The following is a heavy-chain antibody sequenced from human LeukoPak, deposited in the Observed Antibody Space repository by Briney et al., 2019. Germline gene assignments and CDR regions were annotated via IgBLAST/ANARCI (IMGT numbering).Heavy chain of an antibody. CDR3: ASGDYYDSSGPFDY. CDR2: IYHSGST. J-gene: IGHJ4*02. CDR1: GGSISSSNW. V-gene: IGHV4-4*02. D-gene: IGHD3-22*01. Sequence: SETLSLTCAVSGGSISSSNWWSWVRQPPGKGLEWIGEIYHSGSTNYNPSLKSRVTISVDKSKNQFSLKLSSVTAADTAVYYCASGDYYDSSGPFDYWGQGTLVTVSS.